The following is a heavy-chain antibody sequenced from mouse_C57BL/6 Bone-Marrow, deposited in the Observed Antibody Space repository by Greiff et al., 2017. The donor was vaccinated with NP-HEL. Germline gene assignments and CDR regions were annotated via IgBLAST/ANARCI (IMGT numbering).Heavy chain of an antibody. V-gene: IGHV1-26*01. CDR3: ARATYYDYDGAMDF. CDR1: GYTFTDYY. Sequence: EVQLQQSGPELVKPGASVKISCKASGYTFTDYYMNWVKQSHGKSLEWIGDLNPNNGGNSYNQKFKGKATLTVDKSSSTAYMELRSLTSEDSAVYYCARATYYDYDGAMDFWGQGTSVTVSS. D-gene: IGHD2-4*01. J-gene: IGHJ4*01. CDR2: LNPNNGGN.